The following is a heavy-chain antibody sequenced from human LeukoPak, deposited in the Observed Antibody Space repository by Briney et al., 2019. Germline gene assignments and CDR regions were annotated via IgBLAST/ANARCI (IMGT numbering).Heavy chain of an antibody. Sequence: ASVKVSCKASGYTFTGYYMHWVRQAPGQGLEWMGWINPNSGGTNYAQKFQGWVTMTRDTSISTAYMELSRLRSDDTAVYYCARGGERYYDILTGYPPNNWFDPWGQGTLVTVSS. V-gene: IGHV1-2*04. CDR3: ARGGERYYDILTGYPPNNWFDP. CDR2: INPNSGGT. D-gene: IGHD3-9*01. CDR1: GYTFTGYY. J-gene: IGHJ5*02.